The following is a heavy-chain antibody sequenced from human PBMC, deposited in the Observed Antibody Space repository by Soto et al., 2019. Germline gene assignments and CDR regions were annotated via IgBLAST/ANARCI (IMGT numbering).Heavy chain of an antibody. Sequence: PSETLSLTCAVYGGSFSGYYWSWIRQPPGKGLEWIGEINHSGSTNYNPSLKSRVTISVDTSKNQFSLKLSSVTAADTAVYYCARGSHYYGSGSSRLDYYYYMDVWGKGTTVTVSS. V-gene: IGHV4-34*01. CDR3: ARGSHYYGSGSSRLDYYYYMDV. CDR2: INHSGST. CDR1: GGSFSGYY. J-gene: IGHJ6*03. D-gene: IGHD3-10*01.